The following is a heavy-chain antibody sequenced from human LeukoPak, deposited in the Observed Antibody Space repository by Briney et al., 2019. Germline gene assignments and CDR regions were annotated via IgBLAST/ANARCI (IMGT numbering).Heavy chain of an antibody. J-gene: IGHJ6*04. CDR3: ARVSHVLLWFGELGGMDV. Sequence: GGSLRLSCAASGFTFSSYEMNWVRQAPGEGLEWVSYISSSGSTIYYADSVKGRFTISTDNAKNSLYLQMNSLRAEDTAVYYCARVSHVLLWFGELGGMDVWGKGTTVTVSS. CDR2: ISSSGSTI. V-gene: IGHV3-48*03. D-gene: IGHD3-10*01. CDR1: GFTFSSYE.